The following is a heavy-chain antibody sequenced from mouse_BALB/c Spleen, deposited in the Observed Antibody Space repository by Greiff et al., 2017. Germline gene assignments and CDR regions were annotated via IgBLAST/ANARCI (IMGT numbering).Heavy chain of an antibody. CDR3: ARGTLRRAMDY. CDR1: GYTFTSYW. J-gene: IGHJ4*01. CDR2: INPSTGYT. D-gene: IGHD2-12*01. V-gene: IGHV1-7*01. Sequence: VQLQQSGAELAKPGASVKMSCKASGYTFTSYWMHWVKQRPGQGLEWIGYINPSTGYTEYNQKFKDKATLTADKSSSTAYMQLSSLTSEYSAVYYCARGTLRRAMDYWGQGTSVTVSS.